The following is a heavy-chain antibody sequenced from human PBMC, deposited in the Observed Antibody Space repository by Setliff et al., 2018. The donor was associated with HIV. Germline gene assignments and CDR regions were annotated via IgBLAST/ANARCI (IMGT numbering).Heavy chain of an antibody. CDR3: ARNSDTAGYFLY. CDR1: GYTFTNYY. J-gene: IGHJ1*01. D-gene: IGHD6-13*01. Sequence: SVKVSCKASGYTFTNYYMHWVRQAPGQGLEWMGGIIPIVGVTNYAQKFQVRVTITADKSTNTAYMDLHSLTSEDTAVYYCARNSDTAGYFLYWGQGTPVTVSS. V-gene: IGHV1-69*10. CDR2: IIPIVGVT.